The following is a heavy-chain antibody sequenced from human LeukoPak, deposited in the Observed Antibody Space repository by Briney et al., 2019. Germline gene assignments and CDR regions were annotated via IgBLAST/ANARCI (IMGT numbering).Heavy chain of an antibody. CDR1: GFTFSSYA. J-gene: IGHJ4*02. CDR2: IRSIGDST. V-gene: IGHV3-64*01. D-gene: IGHD3-3*01. CDR3: ARGRLRFLEWLLPYFDY. Sequence: GGSLRLSCAASGFTFSSYAMHWVRQAPGKGLEYISAIRSIGDSTFYANSVKGRFTISRDNSKNTLYLQMGSLRAEDMALYYCARGRLRFLEWLLPYFDYWGQGTLVTVSS.